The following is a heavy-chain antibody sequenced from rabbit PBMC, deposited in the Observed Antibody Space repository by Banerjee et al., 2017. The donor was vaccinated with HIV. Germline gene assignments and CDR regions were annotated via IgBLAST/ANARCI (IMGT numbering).Heavy chain of an antibody. CDR1: GFSFSSSYW. CDR2: INTSSGNT. Sequence: QSLEESGGDLVKPGASLTLTCTASGFSFSSSYWICWVRQAPGKGLEWIACINTSSGNTVYASWAKGRFTISKASWTTVTLQMTSLTAADTATYFCGRSADDYGGAIDPWGPGTLVTVS. D-gene: IGHD2-1*01. J-gene: IGHJ2*01. V-gene: IGHV1S40*01. CDR3: GRSADDYGGAIDP.